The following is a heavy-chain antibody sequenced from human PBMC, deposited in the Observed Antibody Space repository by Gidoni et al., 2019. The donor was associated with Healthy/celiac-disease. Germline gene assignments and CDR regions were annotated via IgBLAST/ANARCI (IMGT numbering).Heavy chain of an antibody. J-gene: IGHJ5*02. CDR1: GFTFSSYW. CDR3: ARDPLFRQSAYNWFDP. V-gene: IGHV3-74*01. CDR2: INSDGSST. Sequence: EVQLVESGGGLVQPGGSLRLSCAASGFTFSSYWMNWVRQAPGKGLVWVSRINSDGSSTSYAESVKGRFTISRDNAKNTLYMQMNSLRAEDTAVYYCARDPLFRQSAYNWFDPWGQGTLVTVSS. D-gene: IGHD3-10*02.